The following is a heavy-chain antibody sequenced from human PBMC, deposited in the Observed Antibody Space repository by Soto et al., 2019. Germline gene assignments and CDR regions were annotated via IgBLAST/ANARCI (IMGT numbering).Heavy chain of an antibody. D-gene: IGHD4-17*01. Sequence: GGSLRLSCAASGFTFSNAWMNWVRQAPGKGLEWVGRIKSKTDGGTTDYAAPVKGRFTISRDDSKNTLYLQMNSLKTEDTAVYYCTTGYGDTYYYYGMDVWGQGTTVTVSS. J-gene: IGHJ6*02. CDR2: IKSKTDGGTT. CDR1: GFTFSNAW. V-gene: IGHV3-15*07. CDR3: TTGYGDTYYYYGMDV.